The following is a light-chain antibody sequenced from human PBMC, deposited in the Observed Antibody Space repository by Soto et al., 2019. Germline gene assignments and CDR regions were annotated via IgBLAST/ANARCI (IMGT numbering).Light chain of an antibody. CDR1: SSDVGGYNY. J-gene: IGLJ1*01. Sequence: QSALTQPRSVSGSPGQSVTISCTGTSSDVGGYNYVSWYQQHPGKAPKLMIYDVSKRPSGVPDSFSGSKSGNTASLTISGLQAEDEADYYCCSYAGSYTHYVFGTGTKLTVL. CDR2: DVS. V-gene: IGLV2-11*01. CDR3: CSYAGSYTHYV.